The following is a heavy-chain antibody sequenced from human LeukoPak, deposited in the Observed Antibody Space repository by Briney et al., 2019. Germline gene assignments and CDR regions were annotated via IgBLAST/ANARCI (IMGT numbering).Heavy chain of an antibody. V-gene: IGHV4-34*01. D-gene: IGHD3-10*01. CDR3: ARGRRVIDY. Sequence: SETLSLTCAVYGGSFSGYYWSWIRQPPGKGLEWIGEINHSGSTNYNPSLKSRVTISVDTSKNQFSLKLSSVTAADTAVYYCARGRRVIDYWGQGTLVTVSS. CDR2: INHSGST. J-gene: IGHJ4*02. CDR1: GGSFSGYY.